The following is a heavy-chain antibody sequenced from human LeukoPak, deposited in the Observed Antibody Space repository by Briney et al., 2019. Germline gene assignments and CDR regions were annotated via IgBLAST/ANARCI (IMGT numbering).Heavy chain of an antibody. CDR3: ARDLIAVAEGFDY. V-gene: IGHV1-69*04. J-gene: IGHJ4*02. CDR1: GGTFSSYA. CDR2: IIPILGIA. D-gene: IGHD6-19*01. Sequence: GSSVKVSCKASGGTFSSYAISWVRQAPGQGLEWMGRIIPILGIANYAQKFQGRVTITADKSTSTAYMELSSLRSEDTAVYYFARDLIAVAEGFDYWGQGTLVTVSS.